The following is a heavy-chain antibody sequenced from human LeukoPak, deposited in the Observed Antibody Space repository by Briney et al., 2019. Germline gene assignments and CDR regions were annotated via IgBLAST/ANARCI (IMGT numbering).Heavy chain of an antibody. CDR2: ISGSGGST. D-gene: IGHD2-2*01. Sequence: GSLRLSCAASGFTFSSYAMNWVRQAPGKGLEWVSVISGSGGSTYYADSVKGRFTISRDNSKNTLYLQMNSLRAEDTAVYYCAKDLPHCTSTSCPDYWGQGTLVTVSS. J-gene: IGHJ4*02. CDR3: AKDLPHCTSTSCPDY. V-gene: IGHV3-23*01. CDR1: GFTFSSYA.